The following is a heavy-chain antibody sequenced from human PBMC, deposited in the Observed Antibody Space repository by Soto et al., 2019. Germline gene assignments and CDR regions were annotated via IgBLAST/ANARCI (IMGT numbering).Heavy chain of an antibody. CDR3: AAYGPRTGYYILGPFDI. CDR1: GFTFSRLA. V-gene: IGHV3-23*01. Sequence: EVQLLESGGGLVQPGGSLRLSCAASGFTFSRLAMTWVRQAPGKGLEGVSAISSSGSNAYYADSVKGRFTISRDNSENTLYLQMTSLRGEDTAVYYCAAYGPRTGYYILGPFDIWAQGTMVTVSS. J-gene: IGHJ3*02. CDR2: ISSSGSNA. D-gene: IGHD3-9*01.